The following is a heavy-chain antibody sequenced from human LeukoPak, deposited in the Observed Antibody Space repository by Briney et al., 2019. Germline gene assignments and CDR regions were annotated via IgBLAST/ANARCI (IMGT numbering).Heavy chain of an antibody. D-gene: IGHD2-15*01. CDR3: ARARSAAYCSGGSCLEYFQH. CDR1: GGSFSGYY. Sequence: SETLSLTCAVYGGSFSGYYWSWIRQPPGKGLEWIGEINHSGSTNYNPSLKSRVTISVDTSKNQFSLKLSSVTAADTAVYYCARARSAAYCSGGSCLEYFQHWGQGSLVTVSS. J-gene: IGHJ1*01. CDR2: INHSGST. V-gene: IGHV4-34*01.